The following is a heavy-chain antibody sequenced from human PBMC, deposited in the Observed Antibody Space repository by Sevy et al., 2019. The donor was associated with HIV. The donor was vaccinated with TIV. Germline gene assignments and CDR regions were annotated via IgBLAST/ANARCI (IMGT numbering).Heavy chain of an antibody. Sequence: ASVKVSCKASGGTFSSYAISWVRQAPGQGLEWMGGIIPIFGTANYAQKFQGRVTITADESTSTAYMELSSLRSEDTVVYYCAREGGDYYDSSGYYLDYWGQGTLVTVSS. CDR2: IIPIFGTA. CDR1: GGTFSSYA. D-gene: IGHD3-22*01. CDR3: AREGGDYYDSSGYYLDY. V-gene: IGHV1-69*13. J-gene: IGHJ4*02.